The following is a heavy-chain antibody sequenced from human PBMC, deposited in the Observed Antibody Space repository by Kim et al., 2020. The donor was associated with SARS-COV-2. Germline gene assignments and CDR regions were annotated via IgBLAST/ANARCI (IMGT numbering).Heavy chain of an antibody. CDR3: ARVGGGYDEFDY. CDR1: GGTFSSYA. CDR2: IIPIFGTA. D-gene: IGHD5-12*01. J-gene: IGHJ4*02. Sequence: SVKVSCKASGGTFSSYAISWVRQAPGQGLEWMGGIIPIFGTANYAQKFQGRVTITADESTSTPYMELSSLRSEDTAVYYCARVGGGYDEFDYWGQGTLVTVSS. V-gene: IGHV1-69*13.